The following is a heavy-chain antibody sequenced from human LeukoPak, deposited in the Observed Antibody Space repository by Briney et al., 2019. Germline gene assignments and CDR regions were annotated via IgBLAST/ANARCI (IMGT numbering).Heavy chain of an antibody. CDR3: AKDGGLWVSAHWGDS. V-gene: IGHV3-23*01. CDR1: GFTFSSYT. D-gene: IGHD7-27*01. Sequence: GGSLRLSCAPSGFTFSSYTMSWVRKAPGKGLEWVSTITTSDGNTYCADSVKGRLTVSRDNPKNTLFLQMNSLRAEDTAVYYCAKDGGLWVSAHWGDSWGRGTLVTVSS. CDR2: ITTSDGNT. J-gene: IGHJ4*02.